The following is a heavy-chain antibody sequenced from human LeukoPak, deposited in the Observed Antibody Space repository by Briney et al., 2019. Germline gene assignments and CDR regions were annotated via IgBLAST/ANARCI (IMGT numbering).Heavy chain of an antibody. D-gene: IGHD3-10*01. V-gene: IGHV4-61*02. CDR3: ARSSITMVRGVRYYYYMDV. CDR1: GGSISSGSYY. J-gene: IGHJ6*03. Sequence: TLSLTCTVSGGSISSGSYYWSWIRQPAGKGLEWIGRIYTSGSTNYNPSLKSRVTISVDTSKNQFSLKLSSVTAADTAVYYCARSSITMVRGVRYYYYMDVWGKGTTVTVSS. CDR2: IYTSGST.